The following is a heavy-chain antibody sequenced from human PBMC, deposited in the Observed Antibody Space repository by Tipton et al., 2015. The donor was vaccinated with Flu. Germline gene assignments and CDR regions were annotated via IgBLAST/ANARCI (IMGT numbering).Heavy chain of an antibody. Sequence: TLSLTCAVSGDSISSDYFWGWIRQPPGKGLEWIARIYRGGSIDYNPSLKSRVTISLDTSKNQFSLKLSSVTAADTAVYYCARLSGYSYDGGYWGQGTLVTVSS. J-gene: IGHJ4*02. CDR2: IYRGGSI. V-gene: IGHV4-38-2*01. D-gene: IGHD5-18*01. CDR1: GDSISSDYF. CDR3: ARLSGYSYDGGY.